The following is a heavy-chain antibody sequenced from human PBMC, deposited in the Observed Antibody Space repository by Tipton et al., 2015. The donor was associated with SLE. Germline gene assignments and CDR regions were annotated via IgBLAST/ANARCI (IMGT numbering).Heavy chain of an antibody. D-gene: IGHD3-22*01. Sequence: GLVKPSETLSLTCTASGGSISGYYWSWIRQPPGKGLEWIGNIYDSGSSNYNPSLKSRVTISVDTSKNQFSLKLSSVTAADTAVYYCARDSSGYYWFDPWGQGTLVTVSS. CDR1: GGSISGYY. V-gene: IGHV4-59*01. CDR3: ARDSSGYYWFDP. CDR2: IYDSGSS. J-gene: IGHJ5*02.